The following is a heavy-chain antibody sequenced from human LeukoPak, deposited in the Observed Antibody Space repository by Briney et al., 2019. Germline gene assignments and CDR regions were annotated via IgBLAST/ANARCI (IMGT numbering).Heavy chain of an antibody. CDR1: GFTLSTYT. V-gene: IGHV3-21*01. CDR2: ISSSSNYI. D-gene: IGHD6-13*01. CDR3: ARAAIAAARIYYYMDV. J-gene: IGHJ6*03. Sequence: GGSLRLSCAASGFTLSTYTMNWVRQAPGKGLEWVSSISSSSNYIYYVDSVKGRFTISRDNAENSLYLQMNSLRAEDTAVYYCARAAIAAARIYYYMDVWGKGTTVTVSS.